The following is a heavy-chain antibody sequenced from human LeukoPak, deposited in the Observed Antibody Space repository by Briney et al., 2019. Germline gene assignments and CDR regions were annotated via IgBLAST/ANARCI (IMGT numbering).Heavy chain of an antibody. V-gene: IGHV3-33*01. J-gene: IGHJ6*02. CDR3: ARDTYYGDYGLGDYYYGMDV. Sequence: GGSLRLSCAASGFTFSSYGMHWVRQAPGKGLEWVAVIWYDGSNKYYADSVKGRFTISRDNSKNTLYLQMNSLRAEDTAVYYCARDTYYGDYGLGDYYYGMDVWGQGTTVTVSS. CDR1: GFTFSSYG. D-gene: IGHD4-17*01. CDR2: IWYDGSNK.